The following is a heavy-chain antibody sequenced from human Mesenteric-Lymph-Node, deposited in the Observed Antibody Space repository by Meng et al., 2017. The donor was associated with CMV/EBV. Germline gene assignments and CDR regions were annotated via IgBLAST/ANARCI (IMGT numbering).Heavy chain of an antibody. CDR2: IYYSGST. V-gene: IGHV4-39*07. J-gene: IGHJ5*02. CDR3: AREVTWELRGHWFDP. CDR1: GDSITSGDYY. Sequence: SETLSLTCTVSGDSITSGDYYWGWIRQPPGKGLEWIGSIYYSGSTYYNPSLKSRVTISVDTSKNQFSLKLTSVTAADTAVYYCAREVTWELRGHWFDPWGQGTLVTVSS. D-gene: IGHD1-26*01.